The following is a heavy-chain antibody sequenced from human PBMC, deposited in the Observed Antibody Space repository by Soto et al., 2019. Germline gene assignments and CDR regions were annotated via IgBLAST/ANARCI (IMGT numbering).Heavy chain of an antibody. CDR2: TIPIFGTA. CDR3: ARDWGYGSGSYENWFDP. V-gene: IGHV1-69*01. CDR1: GGTFSSYA. J-gene: IGHJ5*02. D-gene: IGHD3-10*01. Sequence: QVQLVQSGAEVKKPGSSVKVSCKASGGTFSSYAISWVRQAPGQGLEWMGGTIPIFGTANYAQKFQGRVTITADESTSTAYMELSSLRSEDTAVYYCARDWGYGSGSYENWFDPWGQGTLVTVSS.